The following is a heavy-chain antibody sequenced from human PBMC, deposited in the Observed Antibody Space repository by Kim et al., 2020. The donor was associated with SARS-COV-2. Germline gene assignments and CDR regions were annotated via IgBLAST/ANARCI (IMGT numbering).Heavy chain of an antibody. V-gene: IGHV4-59*08. D-gene: IGHD1-26*01. CDR3: ARRIVSYFDL. Sequence: SETLSLTCTVSGGSVTSHYWSWIRQPPGKGLEWIGYFHYSGSVNYNPSLKSRGTISVDTSKNQLSLKLSSVTAADTAVYYCARRIVSYFDLWGRGTPVTV. CDR2: FHYSGSV. CDR1: GGSVTSHY. J-gene: IGHJ2*01.